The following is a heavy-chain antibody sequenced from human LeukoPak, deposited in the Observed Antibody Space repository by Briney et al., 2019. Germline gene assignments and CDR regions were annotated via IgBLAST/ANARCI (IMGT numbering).Heavy chain of an antibody. CDR2: IKQDGSEK. D-gene: IGHD3-10*01. CDR3: ARYPGGYYYGMDV. CDR1: GFTFSIYW. Sequence: PGGSLRLSCAASGFTFSIYWMSWVRQAPGKGLEWVANIKQDGSEKYYVDSVKGRFTISRDNAKNSLYLQMNSLRAEDTAVYYCARYPGGYYYGMDVWGKGTTVTVSS. J-gene: IGHJ6*04. V-gene: IGHV3-7*03.